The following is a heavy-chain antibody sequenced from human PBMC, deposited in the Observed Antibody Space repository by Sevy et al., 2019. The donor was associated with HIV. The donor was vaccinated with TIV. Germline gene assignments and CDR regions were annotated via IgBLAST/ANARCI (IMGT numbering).Heavy chain of an antibody. V-gene: IGHV4-59*01. CDR3: AREPPGDAFDI. CDR2: IDYSGST. Sequence: SKTLSLTCTVSGGSISRYYWSWIRQPPGKGLERIGYIDYSGSTNYNPSLKSRVTISVDTSKNRFSLKLSSVTASDTALYYCAREPPGDAFDIWGQGTMVTVS. CDR1: GGSISRYY. J-gene: IGHJ3*02.